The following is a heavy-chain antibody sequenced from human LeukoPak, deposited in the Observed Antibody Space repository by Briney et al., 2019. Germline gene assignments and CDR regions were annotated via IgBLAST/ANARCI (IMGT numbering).Heavy chain of an antibody. V-gene: IGHV1-2*02. CDR3: ARLKSTISSGWFDP. D-gene: IGHD6-6*01. CDR2: INPNSGGT. J-gene: IGHJ5*02. Sequence: ASVKVSCKASGYTFTGYYMHWVRQAPGQGLEWMGWINPNSGGTSYAQKCQGRVTMTRDTSISTVYMELSRLRSDDTAVYYCARLKSTISSGWFDPWGQGTLVSVSS. CDR1: GYTFTGYY.